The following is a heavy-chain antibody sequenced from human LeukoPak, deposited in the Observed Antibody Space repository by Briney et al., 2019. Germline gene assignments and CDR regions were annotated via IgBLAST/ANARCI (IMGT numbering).Heavy chain of an antibody. D-gene: IGHD1-26*01. CDR1: GFTFSYYS. J-gene: IGHJ4*02. CDR3: ARAWELLPIVDY. V-gene: IGHV3-48*01. Sequence: GGSLRLSCAASGFTFSYYSMNWVRQAPGKGLEWVSYISDSSDTMYYADSVKGRFTISRDNAKNSLYLQMNSLRAEDTAVYYCARAWELLPIVDYWGQGTLVTVSS. CDR2: ISDSSDTM.